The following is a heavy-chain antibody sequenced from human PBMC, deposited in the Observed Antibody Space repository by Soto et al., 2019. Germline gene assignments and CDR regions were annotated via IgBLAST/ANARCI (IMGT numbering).Heavy chain of an antibody. Sequence: EVQLLESGGSLVQPGGSLRLSCAASGFTFSSYGMSWVRQAPEKGLEWVSGISASDGGAYYADSVKGRFTISRDNSKNTLYLQMNSLRAEDTAVYYCAKEFHDFWSGYYSRGALDYWGQGTLVTVSS. CDR3: AKEFHDFWSGYYSRGALDY. CDR1: GFTFSSYG. CDR2: ISASDGGA. J-gene: IGHJ4*02. V-gene: IGHV3-23*01. D-gene: IGHD3-3*01.